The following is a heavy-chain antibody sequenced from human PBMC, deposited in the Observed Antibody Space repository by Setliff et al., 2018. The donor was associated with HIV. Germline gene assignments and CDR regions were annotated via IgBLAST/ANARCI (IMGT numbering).Heavy chain of an antibody. CDR1: GDSVSRYY. Sequence: ETLSLTCTVSGDSVSRYYWSWIRQPPGKGLEGIGYASYSGNANYNPSLKSRVTISVDTTKNQFSLKLTSMTAADTAIYYCARDYSTLGRSDDAFDMWGPGTMVTVSS. CDR3: ARDYSTLGRSDDAFDM. D-gene: IGHD3-3*01. J-gene: IGHJ3*02. CDR2: ASYSGNA. V-gene: IGHV4-59*02.